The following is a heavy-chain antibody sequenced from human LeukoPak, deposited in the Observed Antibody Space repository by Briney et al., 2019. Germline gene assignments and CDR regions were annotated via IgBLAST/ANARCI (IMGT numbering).Heavy chain of an antibody. CDR2: ISYDGSNK. CDR1: GFTFSSYG. J-gene: IGHJ3*02. V-gene: IGHV3-30*18. CDR3: AKDLRVINAFDI. Sequence: PGGSLRLSCAASGFTFSSYGMHWVRQAPGKGLEWVAIISYDGSNKYYADSMKGRFTISRDNSKNTLYLQMNSLRAEDTAVYYCAKDLRVINAFDIWGQGTMVTVSS. D-gene: IGHD3-16*02.